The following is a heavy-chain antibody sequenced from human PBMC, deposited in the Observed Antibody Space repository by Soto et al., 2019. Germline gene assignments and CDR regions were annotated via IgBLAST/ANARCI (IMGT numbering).Heavy chain of an antibody. V-gene: IGHV4-39*01. D-gene: IGHD3-10*01. CDR3: AGPRGDGYNYYYYYGMDV. CDR2: IYYSGST. J-gene: IGHJ6*02. CDR1: GGSISSSSYY. Sequence: SETLSLTCTVSGGSISSSSYYWGWIRQPPGKWLEWIGSIYYSGSTYYNPSLKSRVTISVDTSKNQFSLKLSSVTAADTAVYYCAGPRGDGYNYYYYYGMDVWGQGTTVTVYS.